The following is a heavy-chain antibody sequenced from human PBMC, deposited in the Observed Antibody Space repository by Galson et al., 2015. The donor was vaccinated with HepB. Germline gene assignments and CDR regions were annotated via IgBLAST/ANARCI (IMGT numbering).Heavy chain of an antibody. V-gene: IGHV3-33*01. CDR2: IWYDGSNK. J-gene: IGHJ6*03. D-gene: IGHD4-17*01. CDR3: ARGGYYGDSYYYYYMDV. Sequence: SLRLSCAASGFTFSSYGMHWVRQAPGKGLEWVAVIWYDGSNKYYADSVKGRFTISRDNSKNTLYLQMNSLRAEDTAVYYCARGGYYGDSYYYYYMDVWGKGTTVTVSS. CDR1: GFTFSSYG.